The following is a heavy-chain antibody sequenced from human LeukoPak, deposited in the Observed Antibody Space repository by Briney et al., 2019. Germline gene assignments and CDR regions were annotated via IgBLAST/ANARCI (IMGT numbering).Heavy chain of an antibody. CDR2: INPSGST. J-gene: IGHJ6*03. CDR3: VRVGYRYVINDWSRTGLGAYPTKYYYHMDV. CDR1: GGSISDYY. Sequence: PSETLSLTCAVYGGSISDYYWGWIRQTPGKGLEWIGEINPSGSTKYDPSLKSRVTISVDTSKNQFSLKLSSVAAADTAVYFCVRVGYRYVINDWSRTGLGAYPTKYYYHMDVWDKGATVTVSS. D-gene: IGHD5-18*01. V-gene: IGHV4-34*01.